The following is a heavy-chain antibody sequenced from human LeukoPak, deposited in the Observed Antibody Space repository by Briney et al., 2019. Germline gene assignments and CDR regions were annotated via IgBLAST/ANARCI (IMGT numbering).Heavy chain of an antibody. CDR1: GFTFSSYG. CDR2: ISYDGSNK. Sequence: GGSLRLSCAASGFTFSSYGMHWVRQAPGKGLEWVAVISYDGSNKYYADSVKGRFTISRDNSKNTLYLQMNSLRAEDTAVYYCARTLVVVMYYGMDVWGQGTTVTVSS. CDR3: ARTLVVVMYYGMDV. J-gene: IGHJ6*02. V-gene: IGHV3-30*03. D-gene: IGHD3-22*01.